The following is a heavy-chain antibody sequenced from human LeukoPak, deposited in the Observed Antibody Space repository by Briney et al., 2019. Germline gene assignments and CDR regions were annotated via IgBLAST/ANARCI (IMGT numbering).Heavy chain of an antibody. V-gene: IGHV4-39*01. CDR2: IYDSGSY. Sequence: SSETLSLTCAVSGGSISSSSYYWGWIRPPPGKGLEWIGSIYDSGSYYYNPFLKSRVTISVDSSKNQFSLKLSSVTAADAAVYYCARLGPGSVGLFGYWGQGTLVTVSS. J-gene: IGHJ4*02. CDR1: GGSISSSSYY. CDR3: ARLGPGSVGLFGY. D-gene: IGHD1-26*01.